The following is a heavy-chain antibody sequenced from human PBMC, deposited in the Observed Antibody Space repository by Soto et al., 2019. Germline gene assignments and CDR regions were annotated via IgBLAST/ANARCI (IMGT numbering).Heavy chain of an antibody. CDR3: ARRVGRTVGATTTWEGWFDP. CDR2: IDPSDSYT. V-gene: IGHV5-10-1*01. CDR1: GYSFTSYW. D-gene: IGHD1-26*01. Sequence: PGESLKISCKGSGYSFTSYWISWVRQMPGKGLEWMGRIDPSDSYTNYSPSFQGHVTISADKSISTAYLQWSSLKASDTAMYYCARRVGRTVGATTTWEGWFDPWGQGTLVTVSS. J-gene: IGHJ5*02.